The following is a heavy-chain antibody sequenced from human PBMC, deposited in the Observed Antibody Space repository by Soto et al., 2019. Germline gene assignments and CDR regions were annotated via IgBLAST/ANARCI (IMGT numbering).Heavy chain of an antibody. D-gene: IGHD3-3*01. V-gene: IGHV3-74*01. CDR1: GFTFSSYW. CDR3: ARGQYDFWSGYYFDY. Sequence: GGSLRLSCAASGFTFSSYWMHWVRQAPGKGLVWVSRINSDGSSTSYADSVKGRFTISRDNAKNTLYLQMNSLRAEDTAVYYCARGQYDFWSGYYFDYWGQGTLVTVSS. J-gene: IGHJ4*02. CDR2: INSDGSST.